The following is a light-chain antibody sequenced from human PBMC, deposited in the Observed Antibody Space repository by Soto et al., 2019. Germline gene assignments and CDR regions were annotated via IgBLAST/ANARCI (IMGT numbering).Light chain of an antibody. J-gene: IGKJ1*01. CDR3: QQYGSSRS. CDR1: QSVSSSY. CDR2: GAS. V-gene: IGKV3-20*01. Sequence: EIVLTQSPGTLSLSPGERATLSCRASQSVSSSYLAWYQQKPGQAPRLLIYGASSRATGIPDRFSGSGSGTDFTLTISRLDPEDFAVYYCQQYGSSRSFGQGTKV.